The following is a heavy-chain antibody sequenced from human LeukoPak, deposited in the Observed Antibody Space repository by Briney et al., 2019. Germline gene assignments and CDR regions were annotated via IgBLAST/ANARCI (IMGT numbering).Heavy chain of an antibody. CDR3: ARDTRAEMGIDY. Sequence: SETLSLTCTVSGGSVRSYYWSWIRQPAGKGLEWIGRIYASGSTNYNPSLKSRVTMSVDTSKNQFSLKLSSMTAADTAVYYCARDTRAEMGIDYWGQGTLVTVSS. D-gene: IGHD5-24*01. J-gene: IGHJ4*02. CDR2: IYASGST. CDR1: GGSVRSYY. V-gene: IGHV4-4*07.